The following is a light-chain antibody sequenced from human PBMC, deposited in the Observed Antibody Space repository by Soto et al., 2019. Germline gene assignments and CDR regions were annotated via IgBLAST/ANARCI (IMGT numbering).Light chain of an antibody. J-gene: IGLJ1*01. V-gene: IGLV2-11*01. CDR2: DVN. Sequence: QSVLTQPRSVSGSPGQSVTISCTGSSSDVGAYNYVSWYQHNTGKAPKLLIYDVNKRPSGVPDRFSGSKFGNTAFLTISGLQADDEATFYCCSYAGSYDYVFGTGTKVTVL. CDR1: SSDVGAYNY. CDR3: CSYAGSYDYV.